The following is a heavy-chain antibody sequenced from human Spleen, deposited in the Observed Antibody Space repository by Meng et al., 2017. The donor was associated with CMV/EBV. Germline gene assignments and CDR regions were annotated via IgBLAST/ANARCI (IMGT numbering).Heavy chain of an antibody. V-gene: IGHV1-18*01. Sequence: SGYTFTSYGISWVRQAPGQGLEWMGWISGYNGKTSYAQKFQGRVTMTTDTSASTAYMELRSLRSDDTAVYYCARDLITMTPNWFDPWGQGTLVTVSS. CDR2: ISGYNGKT. D-gene: IGHD3-22*01. CDR3: ARDLITMTPNWFDP. J-gene: IGHJ5*02. CDR1: GYTFTSYG.